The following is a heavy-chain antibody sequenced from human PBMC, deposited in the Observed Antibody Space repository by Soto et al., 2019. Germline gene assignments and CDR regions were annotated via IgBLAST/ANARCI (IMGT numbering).Heavy chain of an antibody. J-gene: IGHJ4*01. D-gene: IGHD2-2*01. CDR3: ARVPRGAPTSTSSTFDK. V-gene: IGHV3-23*01. CDR1: GFTFSTFG. CDR2: ISGSGGRT. Sequence: PGGSLRLSCAASGFTFSTFGMAWVRQAPGKGLEWVSGISGSGGRTYYAEIVKGRFTISRDDSKNTLYLQMNSLRAGDTAVYYCARVPRGAPTSTSSTFDKWG.